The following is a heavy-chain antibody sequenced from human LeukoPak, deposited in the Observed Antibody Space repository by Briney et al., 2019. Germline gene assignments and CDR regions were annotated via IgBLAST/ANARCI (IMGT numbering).Heavy chain of an antibody. CDR3: ARAKSTIAARGYFDD. CDR2: IWYDGSNQ. D-gene: IGHD6-6*01. Sequence: GRPLRLSCAASGFTFSSYGMHWVRQAPGKGLEWVAIIWYDGSNQYYADSVKGRFTISRDNSKNTVYLQMNSLRAEDTAVYYCARAKSTIAARGYFDDWGQGTLVTVSS. J-gene: IGHJ4*02. V-gene: IGHV3-33*01. CDR1: GFTFSSYG.